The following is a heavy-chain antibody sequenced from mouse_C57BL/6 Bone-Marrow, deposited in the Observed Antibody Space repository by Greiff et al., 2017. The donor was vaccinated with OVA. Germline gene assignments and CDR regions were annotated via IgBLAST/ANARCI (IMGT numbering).Heavy chain of an antibody. CDR1: GYTFTSYW. J-gene: IGHJ2*01. D-gene: IGHD1-2*01. CDR2: IDPSDSYT. Sequence: QVQLQQPGAELVMPGASVKLSCKASGYTFTSYWMHWVKQRPGQGLEWIGEIDPSDSYTNYNQKFKGKSTLTVDKSSSTAYMQLSSLTSEDSAVYYCARGTTAFFYYWGQGTTLTVS. CDR3: ARGTTAFFYY. V-gene: IGHV1-69*01.